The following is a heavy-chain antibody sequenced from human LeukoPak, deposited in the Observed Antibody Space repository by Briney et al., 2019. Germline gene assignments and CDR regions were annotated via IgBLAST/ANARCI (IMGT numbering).Heavy chain of an antibody. J-gene: IGHJ6*03. CDR2: INPNSGGT. CDR3: ARNIWFGELFSPYYYYYMDV. V-gene: IGHV1-2*02. D-gene: IGHD3-10*01. Sequence: ASVKVSCKASGYTFTGYYMHWVRQAPGQGLEWMGWINPNSGGTNYAQKFQGRVTMTRDTSISTAYMELSRLRSDDTAVYYCARNIWFGELFSPYYYYYMDVWGKGTTVTISS. CDR1: GYTFTGYY.